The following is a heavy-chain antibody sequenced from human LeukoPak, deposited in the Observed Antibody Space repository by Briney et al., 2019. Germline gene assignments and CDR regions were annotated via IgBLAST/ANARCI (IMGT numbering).Heavy chain of an antibody. CDR2: IYYSGST. CDR1: GASISNYY. Sequence: SETLSLTCNVSGASISNYYWSWIRQSPGKGLEWIGFIYYSGSTNYNPSLESRVTISFDTSRNYFSLELSSVTAADTAVYYCARGGDYAVPDFDYWGQGTLVTVSS. J-gene: IGHJ4*02. CDR3: ARGGDYAVPDFDY. V-gene: IGHV4-59*01. D-gene: IGHD4-17*01.